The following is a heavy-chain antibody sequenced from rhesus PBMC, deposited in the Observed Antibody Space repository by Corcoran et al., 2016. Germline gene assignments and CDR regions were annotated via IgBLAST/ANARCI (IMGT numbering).Heavy chain of an antibody. V-gene: IGHV4-80*01. CDR1: GGSFSSYW. CDR3: ANRGTVGTEFYFDY. CDR2: INGNSGAP. Sequence: QVQLQESGPGLVKPSETLSLTCAVSGGSFSSYWWSWIRQPHGKGLEWIGEINGNSGAPNNPPSLRRRFTISKDASKNQVSLKLSSVTAADTAVYYCANRGTVGTEFYFDYWGQGVLVTVSS. J-gene: IGHJ4*01. D-gene: IGHD5-24*01.